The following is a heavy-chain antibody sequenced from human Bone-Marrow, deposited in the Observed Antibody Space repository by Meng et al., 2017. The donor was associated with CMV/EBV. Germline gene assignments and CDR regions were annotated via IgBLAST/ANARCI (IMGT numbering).Heavy chain of an antibody. J-gene: IGHJ4*02. Sequence: GESLKISCAASGFTFSSYGMHWVRQAPGKGLEWVAFIRYDGSNKYYADSVKGRFTISRDNSKNTLYLKMNSLRAEDTAVYYCAKDSEGLRFLEWLSNPAPIDYWGQGKLVNVNS. CDR1: GFTFSSYG. V-gene: IGHV3-30*02. CDR2: IRYDGSNK. D-gene: IGHD3-3*01. CDR3: AKDSEGLRFLEWLSNPAPIDY.